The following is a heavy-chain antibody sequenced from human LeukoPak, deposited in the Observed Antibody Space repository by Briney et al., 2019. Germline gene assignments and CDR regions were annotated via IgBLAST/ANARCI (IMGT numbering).Heavy chain of an antibody. CDR2: IRQDGSEK. Sequence: PGGSLRLSCAASGFTFSSFWMNWVRQAPGKGLEWVANIRQDGSEKYYVDSVKGRFTISRDNAKNSLYLQMNSLRAEDTAVYYCARDRGYCSSTSCYYYYMDVWGKGTTVTVSS. V-gene: IGHV3-7*01. D-gene: IGHD2-2*01. CDR1: GFTFSSFW. J-gene: IGHJ6*03. CDR3: ARDRGYCSSTSCYYYYMDV.